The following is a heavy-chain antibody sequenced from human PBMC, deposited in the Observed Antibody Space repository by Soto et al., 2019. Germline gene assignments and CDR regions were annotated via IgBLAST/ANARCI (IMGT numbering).Heavy chain of an antibody. CDR2: INPNSGGT. V-gene: IGHV1-2*04. Sequence: QVQLVQSGAEVKKPGASVKVSCKASGYTFSDYYIHWMRQAPGQGLEWMGWINPNSGGTKYAHKFQGWVTMTRDTSIKTAYMELSRLTSADTAVYYCARESGGATATLDYYYFYMDVWGKGTTVTVSS. D-gene: IGHD5-12*01. J-gene: IGHJ6*03. CDR3: ARESGGATATLDYYYFYMDV. CDR1: GYTFSDYY.